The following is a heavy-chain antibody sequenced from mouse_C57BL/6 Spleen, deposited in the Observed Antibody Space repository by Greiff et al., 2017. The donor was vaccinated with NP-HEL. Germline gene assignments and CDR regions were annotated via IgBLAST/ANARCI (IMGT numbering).Heavy chain of an antibody. D-gene: IGHD1-1*01. Sequence: EVKLEESGGGLVQPGGSMKLSCVASGFTFSNYWMNWVRQSPEKGLEWVAQIRLKSDNYATHYAESVKGRFTISRDDSKSSVYLQMNNLRAEDTGIYYSTGPNYYGSRPFAYWGQGTLVTVSA. V-gene: IGHV6-3*01. CDR2: IRLKSDNYAT. CDR3: TGPNYYGSRPFAY. J-gene: IGHJ3*01. CDR1: GFTFSNYW.